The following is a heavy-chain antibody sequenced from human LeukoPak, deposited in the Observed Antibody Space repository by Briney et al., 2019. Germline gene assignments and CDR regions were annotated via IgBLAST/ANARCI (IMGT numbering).Heavy chain of an antibody. CDR1: GGSISGYY. J-gene: IGHJ4*02. CDR3: AREGGYHSYFDY. D-gene: IGHD5-12*01. Sequence: SETLSLTCTVSGGSISGYYWSWIRQPPGKRLEWIGYIYYSGSTNYNPSLKSRVTISVDTSKNQFSLKLSSVTAADTAVYYCAREGGYHSYFDYWGQGTLVTVSS. CDR2: IYYSGST. V-gene: IGHV4-59*01.